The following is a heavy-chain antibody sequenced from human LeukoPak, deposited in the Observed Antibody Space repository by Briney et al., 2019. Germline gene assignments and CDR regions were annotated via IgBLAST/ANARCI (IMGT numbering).Heavy chain of an antibody. V-gene: IGHV5-51*01. CDR1: GYRFSGYW. Sequence: GESLKISCHGSGYRFSGYWIAWVRQMPGKGLEWMGIIYPGDSDTRYSPSFQGQVTISADKSISAAYLQWSSLKASDTAIYSCAGLLDSSRFDYWGQGSLVTVSS. CDR2: IYPGDSDT. J-gene: IGHJ4*02. CDR3: AGLLDSSRFDY. D-gene: IGHD3-22*01.